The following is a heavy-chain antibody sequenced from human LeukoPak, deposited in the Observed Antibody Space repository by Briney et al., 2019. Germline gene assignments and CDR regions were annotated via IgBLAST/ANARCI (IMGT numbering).Heavy chain of an antibody. J-gene: IGHJ4*02. CDR2: MSNSGHT. D-gene: IGHD6-13*01. Sequence: EPSETLSLTCTVSGGSVSSGNYYWSWIRQPPGKGLEWIGFMSNSGHTDSNASLKSRVTISVDTSKNQFSLKLKSVTAADTAVYYCARVSVAGTGPDYWGQGTLVTVSS. CDR3: ARVSVAGTGPDY. V-gene: IGHV4-61*01. CDR1: GGSVSSGNYY.